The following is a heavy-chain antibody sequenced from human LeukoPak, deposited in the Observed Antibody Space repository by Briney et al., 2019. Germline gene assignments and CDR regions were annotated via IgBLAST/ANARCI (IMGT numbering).Heavy chain of an antibody. CDR3: ARLGGRYDFWSALGD. CDR1: GGSISSSSYY. CDR2: IYYSGST. Sequence: SETLSLTCTVSGGSISSSSYYWDWIRQPPGKGLEWIGSIYYSGSTNYNPSLKSRVTISVDTSKNQFSLKLSSVTAADTAVYYCARLGGRYDFWSALGDWGQGTLVTVSS. J-gene: IGHJ4*02. V-gene: IGHV4-39*01. D-gene: IGHD3-3*01.